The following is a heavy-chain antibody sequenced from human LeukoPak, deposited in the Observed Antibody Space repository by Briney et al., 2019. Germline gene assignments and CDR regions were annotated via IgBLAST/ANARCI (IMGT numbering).Heavy chain of an antibody. V-gene: IGHV4-59*01. CDR1: GGSISSYY. CDR2: IYYSGST. CDR3: ARGAHYFESSGYLMPLIY. J-gene: IGHJ4*02. Sequence: PSETLSLTCTVSGGSISSYYWSWIRQPPGKGLEWIGYIYYSGSTNYNPSLKSRVTISVDTSKNQFSLKMSSVTAADTAVYYCARGAHYFESSGYLMPLIYWGQGTLDTVSS. D-gene: IGHD3-22*01.